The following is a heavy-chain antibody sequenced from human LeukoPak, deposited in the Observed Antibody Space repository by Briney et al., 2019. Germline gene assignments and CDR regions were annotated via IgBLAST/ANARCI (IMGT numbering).Heavy chain of an antibody. V-gene: IGHV4-39*07. Sequence: PSETLSLTCTVSGGSISSSSYYWGWIRQPPGKGLEWIGSIYYSGITYYSPSLKSRVTISVDTSKNQSSLKLSSVTAADTAVYYCATKNWNVFDYWGQGTLVTVSS. CDR2: IYYSGIT. CDR3: ATKNWNVFDY. CDR1: GGSISSSSYY. D-gene: IGHD1-1*01. J-gene: IGHJ4*02.